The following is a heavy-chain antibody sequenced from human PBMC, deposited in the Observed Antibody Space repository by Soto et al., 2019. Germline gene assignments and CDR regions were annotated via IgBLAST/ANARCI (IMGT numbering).Heavy chain of an antibody. J-gene: IGHJ5*02. CDR2: ISYDGSNK. CDR1: GFTFSSYG. Sequence: QVQLVESGGGVVQPGRSLRLSCAASGFTFSSYGMHWVRQAPGKGLEWVAVISYDGSNKYYADSVKGRFTISRDNSKNTLYLQMNSLRAEDTAVYYCATDFLNYDNNWFDPWGQGTLVTVSS. CDR3: ATDFLNYDNNWFDP. V-gene: IGHV3-30*03. D-gene: IGHD3-3*01.